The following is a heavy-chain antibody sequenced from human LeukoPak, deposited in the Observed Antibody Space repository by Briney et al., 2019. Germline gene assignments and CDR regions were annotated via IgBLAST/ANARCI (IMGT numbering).Heavy chain of an antibody. Sequence: PSETLSLTCTVSGGSISSSSYYWGWIRQPPGKGLEWIGSIYHSGTTYYNPSLKSRVTISVDTSKNQFSLKLSSVTAADTAVYYCARRGGGSTWFFDYWGQGTLVTVSS. D-gene: IGHD6-13*01. CDR1: GGSISSSSYY. J-gene: IGHJ4*02. CDR2: IYHSGTT. V-gene: IGHV4-39*01. CDR3: ARRGGGSTWFFDY.